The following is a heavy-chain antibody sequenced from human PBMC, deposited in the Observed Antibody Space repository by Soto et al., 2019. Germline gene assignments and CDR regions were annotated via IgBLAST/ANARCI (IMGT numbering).Heavy chain of an antibody. Sequence: SETLSPTCTVPGDSINSFYWTWIRQPPGEGLEGVGYIFSSGSNNYNPFLKSRVTISVDTSDNQFSLKLTSVTAADTAVYYCARVGYCSSTPCWPIGYFEYWGQGTLITVSS. CDR1: GDSINSFY. D-gene: IGHD2-2*01. CDR2: IFSSGSN. J-gene: IGHJ4*02. CDR3: ARVGYCSSTPCWPIGYFEY. V-gene: IGHV4-59*01.